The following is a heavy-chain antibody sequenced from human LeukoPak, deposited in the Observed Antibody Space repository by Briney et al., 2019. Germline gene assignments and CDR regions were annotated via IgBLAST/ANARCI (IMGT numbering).Heavy chain of an antibody. CDR2: ISNDGNNK. Sequence: GRSLRLSCAASGFSFNSYPMRWVRQAPGKGLEWVAVISNDGNNKYYADSVKGRFAISRDNSNNTLSLQMNGLRVEDTAVYYCARPDDSESFYRANHYWGRGTLVTVS. CDR1: GFSFNSYP. J-gene: IGHJ4*02. V-gene: IGHV3-30*09. CDR3: ARPDDSESFYRANHY. D-gene: IGHD3-10*01.